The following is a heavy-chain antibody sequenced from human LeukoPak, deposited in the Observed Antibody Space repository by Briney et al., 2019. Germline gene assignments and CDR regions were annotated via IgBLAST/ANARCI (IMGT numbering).Heavy chain of an antibody. CDR3: ASPDSSGYYLINY. CDR2: ITPILGIA. V-gene: IGHV1-69*10. Sequence: GASVKVSCMASGGTFSSYALSWVRQAPGQGLEWIGGITPILGIANYAQDLQGRVTITADKSTNTAYMELSSLRSEDTAVCYCASPDSSGYYLINYWGQGTLVTVSS. D-gene: IGHD3-22*01. J-gene: IGHJ4*02. CDR1: GGTFSSYA.